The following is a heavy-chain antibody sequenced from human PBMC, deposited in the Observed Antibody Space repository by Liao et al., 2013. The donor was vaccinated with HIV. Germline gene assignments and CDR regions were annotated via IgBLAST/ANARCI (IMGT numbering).Heavy chain of an antibody. V-gene: IGHV4-30-4*08. CDR3: ATNRLGESYQFHGVLHF. CDR1: SGSIRSGDYY. J-gene: IGHJ4*02. CDR2: IYYSGST. Sequence: QVQLQESGPGLVKPSQTLSLTCTVSSGSIRSGDYYWSWVRQPPGKGLDWIGYIYYSGSTSYYPSLKSRVTISVDMSKNQFSLKLTSVTAADTSIYYCATNRLGESYQFHGVLHFWGQGTLVTVSS. D-gene: IGHD3-10*01.